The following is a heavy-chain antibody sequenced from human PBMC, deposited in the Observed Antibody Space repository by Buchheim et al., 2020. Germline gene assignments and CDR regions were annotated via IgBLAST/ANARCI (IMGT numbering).Heavy chain of an antibody. J-gene: IGHJ4*02. D-gene: IGHD5-12*01. V-gene: IGHV3-30*01. CDR2: ISYDGSNK. CDR3: ARESSRGYDLDY. CDR1: GFTFSGYP. Sequence: QVQLVESGGGVVQPGRSLRLSCAASGFTFSGYPMHWVRQAPGKGLEWVSVISYDGSNKYYAVSVKGRFTISRDNSKNTLYLQMNSLRAEDTAVYYCARESSRGYDLDYWGQGTL.